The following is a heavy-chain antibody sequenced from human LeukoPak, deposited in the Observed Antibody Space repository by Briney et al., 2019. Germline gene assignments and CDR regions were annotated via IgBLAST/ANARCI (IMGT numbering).Heavy chain of an antibody. V-gene: IGHV1-69*13. CDR1: GGTFSSYA. CDR2: IIPIFGTA. D-gene: IGHD3-22*01. Sequence: SVKVSCKASGGTFSSYAISWVRQAPGQGLEWMGGIIPIFGTANYAQKFQGRVTITADESTSTAYMELSSLRSEDTAVYYCARETNYYDSSGYYYHFDYWGQGTLVTVSS. J-gene: IGHJ4*02. CDR3: ARETNYYDSSGYYYHFDY.